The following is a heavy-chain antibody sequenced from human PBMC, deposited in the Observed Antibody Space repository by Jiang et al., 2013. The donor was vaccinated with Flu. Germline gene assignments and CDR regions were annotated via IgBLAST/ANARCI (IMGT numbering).Heavy chain of an antibody. Sequence: VQLLESGGGLVQPGGSLRLSCAASGFTFTSYAMSWVRQAPGKGLEWVSGISASGAKTYYVDSVKGLFTMSRDNSKNILYLQMSGLRAEDTAVYYCAKERDAGGSEDFASYFDFRAREPWSPSPQ. CDR3: AKERDAGGSEDFASYFDF. V-gene: IGHV3-23*01. D-gene: IGHD2-15*01. CDR2: ISASGAKT. J-gene: IGHJ4*02. CDR1: GFTFTSYA.